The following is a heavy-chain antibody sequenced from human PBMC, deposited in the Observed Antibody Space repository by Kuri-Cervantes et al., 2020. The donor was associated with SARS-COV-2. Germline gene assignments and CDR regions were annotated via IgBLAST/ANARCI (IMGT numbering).Heavy chain of an antibody. CDR3: ARRVASAQESNWFDP. J-gene: IGHJ5*02. CDR1: GCSISSSSYY. CDR2: IYYSGST. Sequence: SETLSLTRTVSGCSISSSSYYWGWLRQPPGKGLEWIGGIYYSGSTYYNPSLKSRVTSTVDTSKTQFALKLSSVTAADSAVYYCARRVASAQESNWFDPWGQGTLVTVSS. D-gene: IGHD2-15*01. V-gene: IGHV4-39*01.